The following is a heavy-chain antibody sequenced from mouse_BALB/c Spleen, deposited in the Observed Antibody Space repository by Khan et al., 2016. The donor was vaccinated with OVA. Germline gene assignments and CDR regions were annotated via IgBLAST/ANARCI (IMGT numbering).Heavy chain of an antibody. CDR1: GYTFTNSW. CDR2: IYPSDSYI. J-gene: IGHJ3*01. D-gene: IGHD2-3*01. Sequence: QVQLQQPGTELVRPGASVKLSCKASGYTFTNSWINRVKQRPGQGLEWIGNIYPSDSYINYNQNFRDKATLTVDKSSTTAYMHLSSPTSEDSAVYYCTREGVDGSSLAYWGQGTLVTVSA. CDR3: TREGVDGSSLAY. V-gene: IGHV1-69*02.